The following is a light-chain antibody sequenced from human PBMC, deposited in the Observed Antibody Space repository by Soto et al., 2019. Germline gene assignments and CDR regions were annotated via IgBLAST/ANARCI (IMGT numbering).Light chain of an antibody. CDR1: QDISDD. V-gene: IGKV1-6*01. CDR2: GAS. CDR3: LQNQNYNRT. J-gene: IGKJ1*01. Sequence: AIQMTQSPSSLSASVGDRVTITCRASQDISDDVGWYQQTPGKAPKLLISGASRLQSGVPSRFSGSGSGAAFTLTITSLRPADSATYYCLQNQNYNRTFGQGTKV.